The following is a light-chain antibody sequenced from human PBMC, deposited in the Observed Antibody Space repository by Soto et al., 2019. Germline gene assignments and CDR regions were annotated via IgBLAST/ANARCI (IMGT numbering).Light chain of an antibody. J-gene: IGLJ1*01. V-gene: IGLV2-14*01. CDR1: SSDVGGYKY. CDR3: SSYTTTSTYL. Sequence: QSVLTQPASVSGSPGQSITITCTGTSSDVGGYKYVSWYQQHPGKAPKLLIYVVSNRPSGVSNRFSGSKAGNTASLTISGLRAEDEADYYCSSYTTTSTYLFGTGTK. CDR2: VVS.